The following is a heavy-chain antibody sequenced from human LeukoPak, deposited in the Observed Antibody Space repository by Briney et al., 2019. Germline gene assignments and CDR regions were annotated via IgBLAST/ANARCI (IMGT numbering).Heavy chain of an antibody. V-gene: IGHV4-30-2*01. J-gene: IGHJ5*02. Sequence: PSETLSLTCTVSGGSISSGGYYWSWIRQPPGKGLEWIGYIYHSGSTYYNPSLKSRVTISVDRSKNQFSLKLSSVTAADTAVYYCARRKYSSSSDWFDPWGQGTLVTVSS. CDR3: ARRKYSSSSDWFDP. CDR2: IYHSGST. CDR1: GGSISSGGYY. D-gene: IGHD6-13*01.